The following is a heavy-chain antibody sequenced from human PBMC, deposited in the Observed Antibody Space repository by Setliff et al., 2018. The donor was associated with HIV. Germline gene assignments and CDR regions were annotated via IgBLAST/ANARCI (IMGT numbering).Heavy chain of an antibody. V-gene: IGHV7-4-1*01. J-gene: IGHJ4*02. Sequence: ASVKVSCKASGYTFTDYGINWVRQAPGQGLEWMGWINTNNGNPMYAQGFTGRFVFSSDTSVRTAYLQIVGLKTEDTAVYFCARDDYANTGLDFWGPGTLVTV. D-gene: IGHD4-17*01. CDR1: GYTFTDYG. CDR3: ARDDYANTGLDF. CDR2: INTNNGNP.